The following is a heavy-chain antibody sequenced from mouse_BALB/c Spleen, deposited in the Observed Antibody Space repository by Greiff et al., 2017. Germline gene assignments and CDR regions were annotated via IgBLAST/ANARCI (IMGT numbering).Heavy chain of an antibody. CDR3: TRPGEYDDY. CDR1: GFTFSNYW. D-gene: IGHD2-14*01. V-gene: IGHV6-6*02. CDR2: IRSKSNNYAT. Sequence: EVKVEESGGGLVQPGGSMKLSCVASGFTFSNYWMNWVRQAPEKGLEWVAEIRSKSNNYATHYAESVKGRFTISRDDSKSSVYLQMNNLRAEDTGIYYCTRPGEYDDYWGQGTLVTVSA. J-gene: IGHJ3*01.